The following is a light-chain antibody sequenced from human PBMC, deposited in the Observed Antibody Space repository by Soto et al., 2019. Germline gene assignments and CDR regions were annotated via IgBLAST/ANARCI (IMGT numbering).Light chain of an antibody. J-gene: IGLJ2*01. CDR1: SGHSNYA. V-gene: IGLV4-69*01. CDR2: LNSDGSH. CDR3: QTWGSGAVV. Sequence: QLVLTQSPSASASLGASVKLTCTLSSGHSNYAIAWHQQQPEKGPRYLMKLNSDGSHSKGDGIPDRFSGSSSGAERYLTISSLQSEDEDGYYCQTWGSGAVVFGGGTKLTVL.